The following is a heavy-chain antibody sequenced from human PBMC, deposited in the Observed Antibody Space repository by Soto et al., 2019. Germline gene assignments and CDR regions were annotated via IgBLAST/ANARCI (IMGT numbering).Heavy chain of an antibody. J-gene: IGHJ4*01. D-gene: IGHD1-1*01. CDR2: INAGNGDT. CDR1: GYTFTSYT. Sequence: ASVKVSCKASGYTFTSYTVHWVRQAPGQSLEWMGWINAGNGDTKCSQKFQGRVTFTRDTSASTAYMELSSLRSEDTAVYYCASGRETGTTPPDYFDYWGQGTLVTVSS. CDR3: ASGRETGTTPPDYFDY. V-gene: IGHV1-3*01.